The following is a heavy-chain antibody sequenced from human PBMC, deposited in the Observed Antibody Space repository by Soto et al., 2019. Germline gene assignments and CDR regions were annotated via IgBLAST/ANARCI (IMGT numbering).Heavy chain of an antibody. CDR2: IYYSGST. D-gene: IGHD6-19*01. CDR1: GGSISSSSYY. J-gene: IGHJ6*03. V-gene: IGHV4-39*01. CDR3: ASQSRQWLSFMDV. Sequence: SETLSLTCTVSGGSISSSSYYWGWIRQPPGKGLEWIGSIYYSGSTYYNPSLKSRVTISVDTSKNQFSLKLSSVTAADTAVYYCASQSRQWLSFMDVWGKGTTVTVSS.